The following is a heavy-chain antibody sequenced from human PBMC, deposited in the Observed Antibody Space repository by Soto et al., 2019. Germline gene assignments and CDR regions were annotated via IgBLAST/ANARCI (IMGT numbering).Heavy chain of an antibody. CDR1: GGSISSYY. V-gene: IGHV4-59*01. CDR3: ARGGLGGDYNLEY. D-gene: IGHD4-17*01. J-gene: IGHJ4*02. CDR2: IYYSGST. Sequence: PSETLSLTCTVSGGSISSYYWSWIRQPPGKGLEWIGYIYYSGSTNYNPSLKSRVTISVDTSKNQFSLKLSSVTAADTAVYYCARGGLGGDYNLEYWGQGTLVTVYS.